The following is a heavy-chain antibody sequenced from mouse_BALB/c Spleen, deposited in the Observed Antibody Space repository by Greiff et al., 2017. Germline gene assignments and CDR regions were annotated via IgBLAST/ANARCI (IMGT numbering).Heavy chain of an antibody. D-gene: IGHD3-1*01. CDR3: DSSGGPYYTMDY. CDR2: ISSGGST. J-gene: IGHJ4*01. Sequence: EVQVVESGGGLVKPGGSLKLSCAASGFTFSSYAMSWVRQTPGKRLEWVASISSGGSTYYPDSVKGRVTISRDNARNILYLQMSSRRSEDTAMYYCDSSGGPYYTMDYWGQGTSVTVSS. V-gene: IGHV5-6-5*01. CDR1: GFTFSSYA.